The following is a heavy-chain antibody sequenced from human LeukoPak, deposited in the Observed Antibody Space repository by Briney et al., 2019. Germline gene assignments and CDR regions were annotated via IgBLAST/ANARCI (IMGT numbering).Heavy chain of an antibody. CDR1: GFTFSSYG. CDR2: IRYDGSNK. Sequence: GGSLRLSCAASGFTFSSYGMHWVRQAPGKGLEWVAFIRYDGSNKYYADSVKGRFTISRDNSKNTLYLQMNSLRAEDTAVYYCAKDDCSSTSCPNRYYYYYMDVWGKGTTVTVSS. D-gene: IGHD2-2*01. V-gene: IGHV3-30*02. CDR3: AKDDCSSTSCPNRYYYYYMDV. J-gene: IGHJ6*03.